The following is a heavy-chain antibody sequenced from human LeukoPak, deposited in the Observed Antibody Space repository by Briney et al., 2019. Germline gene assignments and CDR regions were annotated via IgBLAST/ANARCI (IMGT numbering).Heavy chain of an antibody. D-gene: IGHD6-19*01. V-gene: IGHV4-4*09. CDR1: GVSISRFY. Sequence: SETLSLTCTTSGVSISRFYWSWVRQPPGKGQEWIGNIYNGVPTFFNPSLKSRVTISVDTPKRQFSLQLASVTAADTAVYYCVQTTGWPGFDYWGQGILVTVSS. CDR3: VQTTGWPGFDY. CDR2: IYNGVPT. J-gene: IGHJ4*02.